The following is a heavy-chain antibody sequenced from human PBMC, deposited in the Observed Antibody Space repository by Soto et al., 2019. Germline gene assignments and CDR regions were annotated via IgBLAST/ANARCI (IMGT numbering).Heavy chain of an antibody. J-gene: IGHJ4*02. CDR2: ISSNGGST. CDR3: VKDLGGYYYDSSGYCDY. V-gene: IGHV3-64D*06. Sequence: GGSLRLSXSASGFTFSSYAMHWVRQAPGKGLEYVSAISSNGGSTYYADSVKGRFTISRDNSKNTLYLQMSSLRAEDTAVYYCVKDLGGYYYDSSGYCDYWGQGTLVTVSS. D-gene: IGHD3-22*01. CDR1: GFTFSSYA.